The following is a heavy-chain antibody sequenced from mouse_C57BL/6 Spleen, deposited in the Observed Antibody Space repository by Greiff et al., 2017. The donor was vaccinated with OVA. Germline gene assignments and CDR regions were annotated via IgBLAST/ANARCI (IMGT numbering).Heavy chain of an antibody. J-gene: IGHJ4*01. CDR3: ARTGPYAMDY. Sequence: QVQLQQPGAELVKPGASVKMSCKASGYTFTSYWITWVKQRPGQGLEWIGDIYPGSGSTNYNEKFKSKATLTVDTPSSTAYMQLSSLTSEDSAVYYCARTGPYAMDYWGQGTSVTVSS. CDR2: IYPGSGST. CDR1: GYTFTSYW. V-gene: IGHV1-55*01.